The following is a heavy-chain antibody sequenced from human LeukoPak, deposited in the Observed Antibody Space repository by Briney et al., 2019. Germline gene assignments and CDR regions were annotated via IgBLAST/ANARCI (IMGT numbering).Heavy chain of an antibody. CDR3: ARGEHYDSSGYSDY. D-gene: IGHD3-22*01. V-gene: IGHV3-30-3*01. CDR2: ISYDGSNK. J-gene: IGHJ4*02. CDR1: GFTFSSYA. Sequence: GGSLRLSCAASGFTFSSYAMHWVRQAPGKGLEWVAVISYDGSNKYYADSVKGRFTISRDNSKNTLYLQMNSLRAEDTAVYYCARGEHYDSSGYSDYWGQGTLVTVSS.